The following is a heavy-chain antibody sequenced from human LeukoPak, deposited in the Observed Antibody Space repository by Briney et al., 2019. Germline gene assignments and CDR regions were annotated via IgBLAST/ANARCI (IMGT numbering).Heavy chain of an antibody. V-gene: IGHV1-69*05. CDR3: ARGERITIFGVVN. D-gene: IGHD3-3*01. CDR1: GGTFSSYA. J-gene: IGHJ4*02. Sequence: SVKVSCKASGGTFSSYAISWVRQAPGQGLEWMGGIIPIFGTANYAQKFQGRVTITTDESTSTAYMELSSLRSEDTAVYYCARGERITIFGVVNWGQGTLVTVSS. CDR2: IIPIFGTA.